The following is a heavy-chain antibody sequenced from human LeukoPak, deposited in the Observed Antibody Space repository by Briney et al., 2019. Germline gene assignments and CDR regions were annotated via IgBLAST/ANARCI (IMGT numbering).Heavy chain of an antibody. D-gene: IGHD3-3*01. CDR3: ARDVLAPTIFGVVAHYYYGMDV. V-gene: IGHV4-59*01. Sequence: SETQSLTCTVSGGSISSYYWSWIRQPPGKGLEWIGYIYYSGSTNYNPSLKSRVTISVDTPKNQFSLKLSSVTAADTAVYYCARDVLAPTIFGVVAHYYYGMDVWGQGTTVTVSS. CDR2: IYYSGST. J-gene: IGHJ6*02. CDR1: GGSISSYY.